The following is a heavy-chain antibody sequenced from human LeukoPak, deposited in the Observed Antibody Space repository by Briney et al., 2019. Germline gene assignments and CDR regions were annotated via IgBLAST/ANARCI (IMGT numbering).Heavy chain of an antibody. CDR1: GGSISSSRYH. CDR3: TQEPHYYDSSGYHY. CDR2: IYYSGIT. V-gene: IGHV4-39*01. Sequence: PSETLSLTCTVSGGSISSSRYHWGWIRQSPGKVLEWIGSIYYSGITYNNPSLKSRVTMSVDTSKDQFSLKLSSVTAADTAVYYCTQEPHYYDSSGYHYWGQGTLVTVSS. J-gene: IGHJ4*02. D-gene: IGHD3-22*01.